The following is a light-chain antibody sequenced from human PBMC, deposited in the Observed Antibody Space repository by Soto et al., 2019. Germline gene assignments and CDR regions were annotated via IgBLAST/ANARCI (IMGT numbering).Light chain of an antibody. V-gene: IGKV4-1*01. Sequence: DIVMTQSPDSLAVSLGERATINCKSSQSVLYSSNNKNYLAWYQQKPGQPPKLLIYWASTRESGVPDRFSGRGSGTDFTLTISSLQAEDVAVYYCQQYYSTLWTFGQGTKVEIK. J-gene: IGKJ1*01. CDR2: WAS. CDR3: QQYYSTLWT. CDR1: QSVLYSSNNKNY.